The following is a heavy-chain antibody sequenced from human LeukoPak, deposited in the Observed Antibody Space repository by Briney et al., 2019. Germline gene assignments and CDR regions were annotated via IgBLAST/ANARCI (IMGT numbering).Heavy chain of an antibody. CDR3: AKDISQGYTFGSIEEDY. D-gene: IGHD5-18*01. CDR1: GSTFSRYA. Sequence: GGSLRLSCAASGSTFSRYAMSWVRQAPGKGLEWLSAISESDSSTYYADSVKGRFTISRDNSKNTLYLQMNSLGADDTAVYFCAKDISQGYTFGSIEEDYWGQGTLVTVSS. CDR2: ISESDSST. V-gene: IGHV3-23*01. J-gene: IGHJ4*02.